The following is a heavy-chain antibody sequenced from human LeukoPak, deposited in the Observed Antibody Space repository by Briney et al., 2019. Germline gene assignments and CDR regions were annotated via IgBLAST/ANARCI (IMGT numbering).Heavy chain of an antibody. V-gene: IGHV3-11*06. CDR2: ISSTSSYT. CDR1: GFTFSDYY. CDR3: ATETENSNYDAFDI. D-gene: IGHD4-11*01. Sequence: PGGSLRLSCAASGFTFSDYYMSWIRQAPGKGLEWVSYISSTSSYTNYADSVKGRFTISRDNAKNSLYLHVNSLSAEDTALYFCATETENSNYDAFDIWGQGTLVTVSS. J-gene: IGHJ3*02.